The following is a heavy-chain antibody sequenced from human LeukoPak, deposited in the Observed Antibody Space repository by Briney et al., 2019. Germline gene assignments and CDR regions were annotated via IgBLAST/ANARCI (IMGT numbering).Heavy chain of an antibody. CDR2: IIPIFGRA. Sequence: SVKVSCKASGGTFSSEAFIWVRQAPGQGLEWMGGIIPIFGRADYAQRFQDIVSITTDESTSTVYMELSSLRSEDTAVYYCARGETILNWFDPWGQGTLVTVSS. CDR1: GGTFSSEA. D-gene: IGHD1-1*01. J-gene: IGHJ5*02. V-gene: IGHV1-69*05. CDR3: ARGETILNWFDP.